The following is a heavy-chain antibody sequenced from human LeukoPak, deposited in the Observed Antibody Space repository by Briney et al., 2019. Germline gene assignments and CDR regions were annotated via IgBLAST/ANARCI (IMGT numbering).Heavy chain of an antibody. CDR2: IYYSGNT. V-gene: IGHV4-39*01. CDR3: AGSTTVTPDLDY. D-gene: IGHD4-17*01. Sequence: KPSETLSLTCTVSGGSICRSGYFWGWIRQPPGKGLEWIGSIYYSGNTYYNPSLKSRVTISVDTSKNQFSLKLSSVTAADTAVYYCAGSTTVTPDLDYWGQGTLVTVSS. J-gene: IGHJ4*02. CDR1: GGSICRSGYF.